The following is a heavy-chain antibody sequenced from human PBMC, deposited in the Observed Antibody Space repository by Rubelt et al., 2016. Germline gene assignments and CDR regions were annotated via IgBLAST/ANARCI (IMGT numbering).Heavy chain of an antibody. V-gene: IGHV4-34*11. CDR1: GGSFSGYY. J-gene: IGHJ3*02. CDR2: ISYSWST. D-gene: IGHD3-22*01. Sequence: QVQLQQWGAGLLKPSETLSLTCAVYGGSFSGYYWSCIRHPPGKGLEWIGYISYSWSTNYNPSLKSRVTISVDTSKNQFYLKLSHVTAADTAVYYCARRYDYDNGHDAFDIWGQGTMGTVSS. CDR3: ARRYDYDNGHDAFDI.